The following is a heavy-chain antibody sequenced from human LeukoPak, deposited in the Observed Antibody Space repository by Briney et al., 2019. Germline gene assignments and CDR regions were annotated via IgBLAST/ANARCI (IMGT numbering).Heavy chain of an antibody. V-gene: IGHV3-23*01. CDR2: ISNSGDRT. CDR1: GFTFSSYA. Sequence: GGSLRLSCAASGFTFSSYAMNWVRQAPGKGLEWVSTISNSGDRTYYADSVKGRFTISRDNSKNTLYLQMNSLRDEDTAVYYCARSRVDYWGQGTLVTVSS. CDR3: ARSRVDY. J-gene: IGHJ4*02.